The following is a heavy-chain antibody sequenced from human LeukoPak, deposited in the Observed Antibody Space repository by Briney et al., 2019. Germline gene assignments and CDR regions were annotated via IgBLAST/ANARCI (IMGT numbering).Heavy chain of an antibody. V-gene: IGHV3-7*03. J-gene: IGHJ3*02. Sequence: GGSLRLSCEGSGFTFSSYWMNWVRQAPGKGLEWVANIKQDGSEKYYVDSVKGRFTISRDNTKNSLYLQMNSLRAEDTAVYYCARETPGVTAFDIWGQGTMVTVSS. D-gene: IGHD2-21*02. CDR3: ARETPGVTAFDI. CDR2: IKQDGSEK. CDR1: GFTFSSYW.